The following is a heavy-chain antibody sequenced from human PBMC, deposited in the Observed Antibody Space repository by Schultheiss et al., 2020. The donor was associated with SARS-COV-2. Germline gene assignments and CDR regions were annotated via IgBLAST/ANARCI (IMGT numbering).Heavy chain of an antibody. J-gene: IGHJ5*02. D-gene: IGHD3-10*01. CDR1: GFTFDDYA. V-gene: IGHV4-30-2*03. Sequence: LRLSCAASGFTFDDYAMHWVRQAPGKGLEWIGSIYYSGSTYYNPSLKSRVTISVDTSKNQFSLKLSSVTAADTAVYYCARDLVVRGVIRWFDPWGQGTLVTVSS. CDR2: IYYSGST. CDR3: ARDLVVRGVIRWFDP.